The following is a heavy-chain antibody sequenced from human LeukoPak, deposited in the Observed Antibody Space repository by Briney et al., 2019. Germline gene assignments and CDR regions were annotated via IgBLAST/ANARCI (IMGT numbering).Heavy chain of an antibody. V-gene: IGHV4-31*03. CDR1: GGSISSGGYY. J-gene: IGHJ4*02. CDR2: IYYSGST. CDR3: ARGLTGTHWGHFDY. Sequence: SETLSLTCTVSGGSISSGGYYWSWIRQHPGKGLEWIGYIYYSGSTYYNPSLKSRVTISVDTSKNQFSLKLSPVTAADTAVYYCARGLTGTHWGHFDYWGQGTLVTVSS. D-gene: IGHD1-20*01.